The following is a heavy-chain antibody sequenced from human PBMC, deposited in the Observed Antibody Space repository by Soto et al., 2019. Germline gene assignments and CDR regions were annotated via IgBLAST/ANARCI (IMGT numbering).Heavy chain of an antibody. CDR2: IFYSGST. V-gene: IGHV4-39*01. CDR1: GGSISSSSYY. J-gene: IGHJ4*02. D-gene: IGHD5-12*01. Sequence: SETLSLTCTVSGGSISSSSYYWGWIRQPPGKGLEWIGSIFYSGSTYYNPSLKSRVTISVDTSKNQFSLKLSSVTAADTAVYYCARWLGYGPHFDYWGQGTLVTVSS. CDR3: ARWLGYGPHFDY.